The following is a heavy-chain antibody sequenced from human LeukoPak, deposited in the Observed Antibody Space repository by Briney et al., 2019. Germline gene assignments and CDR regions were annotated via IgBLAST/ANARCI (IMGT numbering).Heavy chain of an antibody. Sequence: SGPKLVNPTQTLTLTCTFSGFSLNTSGVGVGWIRQPPGKALEWLALIYWDDDKRYSPSLKSRLTITKDTSKNQVVLTMTNMDPVDTATYYCAHRGPYCSSTSRYSDWGQGTLVTVSS. V-gene: IGHV2-5*02. J-gene: IGHJ4*02. CDR1: GFSLNTSGVG. CDR3: AHRGPYCSSTSRYSD. D-gene: IGHD2-2*01. CDR2: IYWDDDK.